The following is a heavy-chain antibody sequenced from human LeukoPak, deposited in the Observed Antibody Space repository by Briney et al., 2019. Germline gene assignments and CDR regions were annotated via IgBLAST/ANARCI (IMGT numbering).Heavy chain of an antibody. CDR1: GFTFSDYY. CDR2: ISSSGSTI. J-gene: IGHJ6*03. D-gene: IGHD2-2*01. Sequence: GGSLRLSCAASGFTFSDYYTSWIRHAPGKGLEWVSYISSSGSTIYYADSVKGRFTISRDNAKNSLYLQMSSLRAEDTAVYYCASQPLGYCSSTSCYRPFGYMDVWGKGTTVTVSS. CDR3: ASQPLGYCSSTSCYRPFGYMDV. V-gene: IGHV3-11*04.